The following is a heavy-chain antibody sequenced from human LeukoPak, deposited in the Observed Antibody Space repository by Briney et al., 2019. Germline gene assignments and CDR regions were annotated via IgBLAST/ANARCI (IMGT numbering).Heavy chain of an antibody. CDR3: ARDSGTTVGYFVY. V-gene: IGHV3-66*01. CDR1: GFTVSTNY. CDR2: LYSGGNT. J-gene: IGHJ4*02. D-gene: IGHD4-23*01. Sequence: GGSLRLSCAASGFTVSTNYMSWVRQAPGRSLEWVSVLYSGGNTYYADSVKGRFTISRDNSKNTLYLQMNSLRAEDTAVYYCARDSGTTVGYFVYWGQGTLVTVSS.